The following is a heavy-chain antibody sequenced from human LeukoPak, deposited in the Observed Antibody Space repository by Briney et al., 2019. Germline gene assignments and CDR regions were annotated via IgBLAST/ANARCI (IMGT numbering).Heavy chain of an antibody. CDR1: GGSVSSSSYY. CDR3: ASEAGKWFGELFYAKTDAFDI. J-gene: IGHJ3*02. V-gene: IGHV4-39*07. D-gene: IGHD3-10*01. CDR2: IYYSGST. Sequence: SETLSLTCTVSGGSVSSSSYYWGWIRQPPGKGLEWIGSIYYSGSTYYNPSLKSRVTISVDTSKNQFSLKLSSVTAADTAVYYCASEAGKWFGELFYAKTDAFDIWGQGTMVTVSS.